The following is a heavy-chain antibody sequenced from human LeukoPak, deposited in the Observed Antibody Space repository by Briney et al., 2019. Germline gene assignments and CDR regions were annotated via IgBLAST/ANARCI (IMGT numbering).Heavy chain of an antibody. CDR3: ARDFRCSGGSCYYWYLDL. J-gene: IGHJ2*01. D-gene: IGHD2-15*01. V-gene: IGHV3-53*01. Sequence: GGSLRLSCAPSGFTVSSNYMSWVRQAPGKGLEWVSVIYSGGSTYYADSVKGRFTISRDNSKNTLYLQMNSLRAEDTAVYYCARDFRCSGGSCYYWYLDLWGRGTLVTVSS. CDR2: IYSGGST. CDR1: GFTVSSNY.